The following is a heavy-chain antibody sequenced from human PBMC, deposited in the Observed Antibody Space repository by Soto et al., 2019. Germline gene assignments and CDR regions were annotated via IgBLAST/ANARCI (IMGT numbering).Heavy chain of an antibody. Sequence: GGFLRLSCAASGFAFSNYAMHWVRQAPGKGLEWVSSISTSIDATYYADSVKGRFTISRDDSKNTLYLQMNSLRAEDSAVYYCAKDRTVAARNFDYWGQGTQVTVSS. CDR3: AKDRTVAARNFDY. D-gene: IGHD6-6*01. CDR2: ISTSIDAT. J-gene: IGHJ4*02. CDR1: GFAFSNYA. V-gene: IGHV3-23*01.